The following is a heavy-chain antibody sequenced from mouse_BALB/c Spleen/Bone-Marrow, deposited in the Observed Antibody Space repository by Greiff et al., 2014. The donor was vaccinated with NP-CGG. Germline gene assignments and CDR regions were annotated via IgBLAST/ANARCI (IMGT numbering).Heavy chain of an antibody. V-gene: IGHV7-3*02. CDR3: ARDGYDDY. J-gene: IGHJ2*01. Sequence: EVQLVESGGGLVQPGGSLRLSCAPSGFTFTDYYMSWVRQPPGKALEWLGFIRNKANGYTTECSASVKGRFTISRDNSQSILYLQMNTLRAEDSATYYCARDGYDDYWGQGTTLTVSS. CDR2: IRNKANGYTT. CDR1: GFTFTDYY. D-gene: IGHD2-2*01.